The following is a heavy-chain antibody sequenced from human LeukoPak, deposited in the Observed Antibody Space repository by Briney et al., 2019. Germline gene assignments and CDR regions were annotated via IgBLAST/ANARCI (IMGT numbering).Heavy chain of an antibody. D-gene: IGHD5-12*01. CDR2: ISGSGGST. J-gene: IGHJ4*02. CDR3: AKSPRGVATGFDY. V-gene: IGHV3-23*01. CDR1: GFTFSNYW. Sequence: PGGSLRLSCAASGFTFSNYWMNWVRQAPGKGLEWVSAISGSGGSTYYADSVKGRFTISRDNSKNTLYLQMNSLRAEDTAVYYCAKSPRGVATGFDYWGQGTLVTVSS.